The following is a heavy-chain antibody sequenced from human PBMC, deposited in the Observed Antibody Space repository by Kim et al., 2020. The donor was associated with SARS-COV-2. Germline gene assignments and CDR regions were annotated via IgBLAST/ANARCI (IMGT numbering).Heavy chain of an antibody. D-gene: IGHD2-15*01. V-gene: IGHV3-33*01. CDR3: AREWGGTSYRMDV. J-gene: IGHJ6*02. Sequence: ANSVESRFTIPRVNSKNTLYLQVNSLGAEDTAVYYCAREWGGTSYRMDVWGQGTTVTVSS.